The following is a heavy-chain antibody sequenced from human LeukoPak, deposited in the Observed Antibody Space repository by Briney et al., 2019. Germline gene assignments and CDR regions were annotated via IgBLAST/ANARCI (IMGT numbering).Heavy chain of an antibody. CDR3: ARDAVGQYAGGVTY. CDR2: IYYSGST. Sequence: SETLSLTCNVSGGSISSTSYYWGWIRQSPGKGLNWIGTIYYSGSTYYNPSLKSRVTISVDTSKNQFSLKLSSVTAADTAVYYCARDAVGQYAGGVTYWGQGTLVTVSS. V-gene: IGHV4-39*07. CDR1: GGSISSTSYY. D-gene: IGHD1-26*01. J-gene: IGHJ4*02.